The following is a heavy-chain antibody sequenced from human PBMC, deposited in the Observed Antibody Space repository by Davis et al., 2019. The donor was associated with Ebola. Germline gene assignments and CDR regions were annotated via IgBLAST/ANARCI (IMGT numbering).Heavy chain of an antibody. V-gene: IGHV4-59*08. Sequence: SETLSLTCTVSGGSISSYYWSWIRQPPGKGLEWIGYLYYSGSTNYHPSLKSRVTISVDTSKNQFSLKLSSVTAADTAVYYRARQVVAGHNWFDPWGQGTLVTVSS. CDR3: ARQVVAGHNWFDP. CDR1: GGSISSYY. J-gene: IGHJ5*02. D-gene: IGHD6-19*01. CDR2: LYYSGST.